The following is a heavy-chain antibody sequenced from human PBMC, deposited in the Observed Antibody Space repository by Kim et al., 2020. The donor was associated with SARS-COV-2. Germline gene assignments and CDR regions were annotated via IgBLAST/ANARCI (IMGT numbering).Heavy chain of an antibody. D-gene: IGHD3-3*01. V-gene: IGHV3-30*02. J-gene: IGHJ6*02. CDR3: AKDVKTFYDFWSRSFYGMDV. Sequence: GRFTISRDNSKNTLYLQMSSLRAEDTAVYYCAKDVKTFYDFWSRSFYGMDVWGQGTTVTVSS.